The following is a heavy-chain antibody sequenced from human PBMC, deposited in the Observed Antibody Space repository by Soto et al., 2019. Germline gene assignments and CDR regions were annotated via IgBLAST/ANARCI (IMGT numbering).Heavy chain of an antibody. CDR1: GGSISSSSYY. V-gene: IGHV4-39*01. D-gene: IGHD3-3*01. Sequence: QLQLQESGPGLVKPSETLSLTCTVSGGSISSSSYYWGWIRQPPGKGLEWIGSIYYSGSTYYNPYLKSRVTISVDTSKNQFSLMLRYVTAADTAVDYCASDGITRFGVGGWFDPWGQGTLVNVSS. CDR2: IYYSGST. J-gene: IGHJ5*02. CDR3: ASDGITRFGVGGWFDP.